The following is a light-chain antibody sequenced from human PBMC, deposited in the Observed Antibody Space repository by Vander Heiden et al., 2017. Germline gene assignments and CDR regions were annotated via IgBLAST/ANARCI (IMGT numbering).Light chain of an antibody. Sequence: DIQMTQSPSTLSASIGDRVTITCRASQSVSSWLAWYQQKPGKAPKLLIYMASSLESGVPSRFSGSGSGTEFTLTISSLQPDDFATYYCQQYNSYSQSWTFGQGTKVEIK. CDR1: QSVSSW. CDR3: QQYNSYSQSWT. J-gene: IGKJ1*01. V-gene: IGKV1-5*03. CDR2: MAS.